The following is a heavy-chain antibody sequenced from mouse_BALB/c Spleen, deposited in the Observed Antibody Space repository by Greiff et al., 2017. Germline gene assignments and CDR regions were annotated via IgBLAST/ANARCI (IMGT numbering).Heavy chain of an antibody. Sequence: QVQLQQSGPGLVAPSQSLSITCTVSGFSLTSYDISWIRQPPGKGLEWLGVIWTGGGTNYNSAFMSRLSISKDNSKSQVFLKMNSLQTDDTAIYYCVRYGNYDAMDYWGQGTSVTVSS. V-gene: IGHV2-9-2*01. CDR2: IWTGGGT. J-gene: IGHJ4*01. D-gene: IGHD2-10*02. CDR1: GFSLTSYD. CDR3: VRYGNYDAMDY.